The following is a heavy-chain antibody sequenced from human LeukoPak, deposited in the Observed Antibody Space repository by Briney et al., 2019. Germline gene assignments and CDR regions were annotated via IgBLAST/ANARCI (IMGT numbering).Heavy chain of an antibody. V-gene: IGHV3-7*01. J-gene: IGHJ4*02. CDR1: GFSFSNYW. CDR3: ANPPSDSRGIY. CDR2: IHQDGGQK. Sequence: GGSLRLFCAASGFSFSNYWMNWVRQAPGKGLEWVANIHQDGGQKYYMDSVKGRFTISRDNAKISLYLEMNSLGAEDTAVYYGANPPSDSRGIYWGQGTLVTIST. D-gene: IGHD3-22*01.